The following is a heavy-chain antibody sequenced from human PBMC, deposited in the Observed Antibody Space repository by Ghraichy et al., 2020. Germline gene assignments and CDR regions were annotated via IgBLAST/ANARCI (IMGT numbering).Heavy chain of an antibody. CDR2: ISSSSSYI. CDR1: GFTFSSYS. CDR3: ARDANGGYDYPTHFDY. D-gene: IGHD5-12*01. J-gene: IGHJ4*02. V-gene: IGHV3-21*01. Sequence: GGSLRLSCAASGFTFSSYSMNWVRQAPGKGLEWVSSISSSSSYIYYADSVKGRFTISRDNAKNSLYLQMNSLRAEDTAVYYCARDANGGYDYPTHFDYWGQGTLVTVSS.